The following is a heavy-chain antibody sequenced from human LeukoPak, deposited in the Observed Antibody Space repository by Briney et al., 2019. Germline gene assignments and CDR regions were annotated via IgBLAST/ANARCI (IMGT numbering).Heavy chain of an antibody. V-gene: IGHV3-23*01. CDR1: GFTFSSYA. D-gene: IGHD6-19*01. Sequence: GGSLRLSCAASGFTFSSYAMSWVRQAPGKGLEWVSAISGSGGSTYYADSVKGRFTISRDTSTNTLYLQINSLRDEDTAVYYCARASSGYYVGDYWGQGTLVTVSS. J-gene: IGHJ4*02. CDR3: ARASSGYYVGDY. CDR2: ISGSGGST.